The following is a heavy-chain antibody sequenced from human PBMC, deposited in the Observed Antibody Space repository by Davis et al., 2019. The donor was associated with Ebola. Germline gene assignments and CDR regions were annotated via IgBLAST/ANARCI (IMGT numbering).Heavy chain of an antibody. CDR3: ASPYCGGDSVARWDAFDI. Sequence: GESLKISCAASGYTFSRYWMRWVRQAPGKGLEWVANIKQDASEKYYVDSVKGRFTISRDNAKNSLYLQMNSLRAEDTAVDYCASPYCGGDSVARWDAFDIWGQGTMVTVSS. J-gene: IGHJ3*02. D-gene: IGHD2-21*02. V-gene: IGHV3-7*03. CDR1: GYTFSRYW. CDR2: IKQDASEK.